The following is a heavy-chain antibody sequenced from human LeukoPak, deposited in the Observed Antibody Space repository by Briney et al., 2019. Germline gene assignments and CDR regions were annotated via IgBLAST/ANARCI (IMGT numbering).Heavy chain of an antibody. CDR3: ARVISTVTSTDY. CDR1: GYTFTVYY. CDR2: INPNSGVT. Sequence: ASVKVSCKASGYTFTVYYIHWVRQAPGQGLEWMGWINPNSGVTNYSQKFQGRVTMTRDTPISTAYMELSRLRSDDTAMYYCARVISTVTSTDYWGQGTLVTVSS. J-gene: IGHJ4*02. V-gene: IGHV1-2*02. D-gene: IGHD4-17*01.